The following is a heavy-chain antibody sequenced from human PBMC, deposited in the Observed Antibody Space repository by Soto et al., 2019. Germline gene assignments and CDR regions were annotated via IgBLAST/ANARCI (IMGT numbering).Heavy chain of an antibody. D-gene: IGHD6-13*01. CDR3: ARGIAAAAPRWFDP. CDR2: IYYSGST. CDR1: GDSVTSGSYY. Sequence: TLSLTCIVSGDSVTSGSYYWSWIRQPPGKGLEWIGYIYYSGSTNYNPSLKSRATISVDTSKNQFSLKLSSVTAADTAVYYCARGIAAAAPRWFDPWGQGTLVTVSS. J-gene: IGHJ5*02. V-gene: IGHV4-61*01.